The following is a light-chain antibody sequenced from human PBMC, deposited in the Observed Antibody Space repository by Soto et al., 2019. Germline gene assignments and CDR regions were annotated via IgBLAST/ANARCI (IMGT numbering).Light chain of an antibody. Sequence: ETVLTQSPATLSMSPGERATLSCRASQSVRTYLAWYQQKPGQAPRLLISDASNRATGVPARFSGSGSGTDLTLTISSRQPEDFAVYYCQQRSNWPLTFGGGTKVEVK. V-gene: IGKV3-11*01. CDR1: QSVRTY. CDR2: DAS. CDR3: QQRSNWPLT. J-gene: IGKJ4*01.